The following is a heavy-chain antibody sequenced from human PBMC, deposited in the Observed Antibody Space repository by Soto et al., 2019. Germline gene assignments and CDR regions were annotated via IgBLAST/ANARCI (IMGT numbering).Heavy chain of an antibody. CDR3: XXXXXXXXSXCYSYFDS. Sequence: EVQLVESGGGLVQPGGSLRLSCAASGFTLSNYWMHWARQAPGKGLVWVSRISSDGSSTNYADSVKGRFTISRDNAKNTLHLQMNSLRAXXXXXXXXXXXXXXXXSXCYSYFDSWGQGTLVTVSS. D-gene: IGHD4-4*01. V-gene: IGHV3-74*01. CDR2: ISSDGSST. CDR1: GFTLSNYW. J-gene: IGHJ4*02.